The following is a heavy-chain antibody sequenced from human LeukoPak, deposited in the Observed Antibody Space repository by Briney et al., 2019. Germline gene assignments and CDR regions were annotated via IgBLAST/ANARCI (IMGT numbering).Heavy chain of an antibody. CDR3: ASEGYCDSTSCYDFDY. CDR2: IYSGGST. J-gene: IGHJ4*02. V-gene: IGHV3-66*01. CDR1: EFSVGSNY. D-gene: IGHD2-2*01. Sequence: GGSLRLSCAASEFSVGSNYMTWVRQAPGKGLEWVSLIYSGGSTYYADSVKGRFTISRDNAKNSLYLQMNSMRAEDTAVYYCASEGYCDSTSCYDFDYWGQGTLVTVSS.